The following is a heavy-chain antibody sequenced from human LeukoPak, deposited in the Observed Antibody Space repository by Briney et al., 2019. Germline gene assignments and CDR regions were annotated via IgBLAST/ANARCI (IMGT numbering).Heavy chain of an antibody. J-gene: IGHJ4*02. V-gene: IGHV3-33*01. D-gene: IGHD2-8*02. CDR2: IWYDGSNK. Sequence: GRSLRLSCAASGFTFISYGMHWVRQAPGKGLEWVAVIWYDGSNKYYADSVKGRFTISRDNSKNTLYLQMNSLRAEDTAVYYCARDREPGTSASRFDYWGQGTLVTVSS. CDR1: GFTFISYG. CDR3: ARDREPGTSASRFDY.